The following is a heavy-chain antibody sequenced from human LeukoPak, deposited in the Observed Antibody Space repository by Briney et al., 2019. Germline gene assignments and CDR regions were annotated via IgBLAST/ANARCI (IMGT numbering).Heavy chain of an antibody. CDR3: ARDYDFWSGYSPLEY. CDR2: IYHSVST. CDR1: GCSISSNYW. V-gene: IGHV4-4*02. D-gene: IGHD3-3*01. Sequence: SETLSVTCAVSGCSISSNYWWRWVRAPPGQGVEWVVEIYHSVSTNYNPPLKSRVTMSVDTSKNQFSLKLSSVTAADTAVYYCARDYDFWSGYSPLEYWGQGTLVTVSS. J-gene: IGHJ4*02.